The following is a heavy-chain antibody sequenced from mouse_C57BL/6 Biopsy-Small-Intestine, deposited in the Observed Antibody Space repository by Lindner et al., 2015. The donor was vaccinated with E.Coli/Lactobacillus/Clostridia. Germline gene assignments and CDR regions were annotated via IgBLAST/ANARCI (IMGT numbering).Heavy chain of an antibody. V-gene: IGHV1-39*01. Sequence: VQLQESGPELVKPGASVKISCKASGYLFTDHNMHWVKQSNGKSLEWIGVINPNYGTTNYNQKFKGKATLTVDQSSSSAYMQLNSLTSEDSAVYYCARYPTRFDYWGQGTTLTVSS. CDR2: INPNYGTT. CDR1: GYLFTDHN. CDR3: ARYPTRFDY. J-gene: IGHJ2*01. D-gene: IGHD2-10*01.